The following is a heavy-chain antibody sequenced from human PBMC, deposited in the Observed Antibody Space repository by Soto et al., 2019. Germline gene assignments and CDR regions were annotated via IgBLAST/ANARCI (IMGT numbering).Heavy chain of an antibody. CDR2: IIPIFGTA. CDR1: GGTFSSYA. J-gene: IGHJ6*02. CDR3: ARGLWFGYYYYYGMDV. V-gene: IGHV1-69*01. D-gene: IGHD5-18*01. Sequence: QVQLVQSGAEVKKPGSSVKVSCKASGGTFSSYAISWVRQALGQGLEWMGGIIPIFGTANYAQKFQGRVTITADESTSTAYMELSSLRSEDTAVYYCARGLWFGYYYYYGMDVWGQGTTVTVSS.